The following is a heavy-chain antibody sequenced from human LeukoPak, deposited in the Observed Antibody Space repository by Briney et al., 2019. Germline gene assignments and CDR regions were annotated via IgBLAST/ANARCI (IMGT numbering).Heavy chain of an antibody. CDR2: ISGSGGST. D-gene: IGHD3-22*01. Sequence: EGSLRLSXAASGFTFSTYAMSWVRQAPGKGLEWVSAISGSGGSTYYADSVKGRFTISRDNSKNTLYLQMNSLRAEDTAVYYCANSRKYYDSSGYYYGGFDYWGQGTLVTASS. V-gene: IGHV3-23*01. J-gene: IGHJ4*02. CDR3: ANSRKYYDSSGYYYGGFDY. CDR1: GFTFSTYA.